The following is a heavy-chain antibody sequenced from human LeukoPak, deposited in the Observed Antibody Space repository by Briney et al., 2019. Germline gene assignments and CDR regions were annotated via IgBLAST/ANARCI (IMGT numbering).Heavy chain of an antibody. CDR1: GGSISSGGYY. Sequence: SQTLSLTCTVSGGSISSGGYYWSWIRQPAGKGLEWIGRIYTSGSTNYNPSLKSRVTISVDTSKNQFSLKLSSVTAADTAVYYCARDNDDAFDIWGQGTMVTVSS. CDR3: ARDNDDAFDI. V-gene: IGHV4-61*02. J-gene: IGHJ3*02. CDR2: IYTSGST. D-gene: IGHD2-8*01.